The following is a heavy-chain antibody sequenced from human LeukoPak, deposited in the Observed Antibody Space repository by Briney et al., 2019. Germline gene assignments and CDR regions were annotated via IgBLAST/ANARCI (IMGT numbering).Heavy chain of an antibody. J-gene: IGHJ6*02. Sequence: SETLSLTCAVYGGSFSGYSWSWIRQPPGRGLEWIGEINHSRSTNYNPSLKSRVTISLDTSKNQFSLKLNSVTAEDTAVYYCTRDLMDYDVSTGLHHYYMDVWGQGTTVTVSS. CDR3: TRDLMDYDVSTGLHHYYMDV. D-gene: IGHD3-9*01. CDR1: GGSFSGYS. CDR2: INHSRST. V-gene: IGHV4-34*01.